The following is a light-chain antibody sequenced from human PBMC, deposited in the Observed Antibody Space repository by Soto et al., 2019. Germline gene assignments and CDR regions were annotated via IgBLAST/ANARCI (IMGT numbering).Light chain of an antibody. V-gene: IGKV3-20*01. CDR3: QQYNNWWT. CDR2: AGS. J-gene: IGKJ1*01. CDR1: HTISSSY. Sequence: EIVLTQSPGTLSLSPGERATLSCRASHTISSSYLAWYQQKPGQAPRLVIYAGSSRATGIPDRFSGSGSGTEFTLTIGSLQSDDFAVYYCQQYNNWWTFGQGTKVDIK.